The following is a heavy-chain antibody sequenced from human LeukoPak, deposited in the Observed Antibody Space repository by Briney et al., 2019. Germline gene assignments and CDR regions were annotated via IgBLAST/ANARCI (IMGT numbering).Heavy chain of an antibody. J-gene: IGHJ6*03. CDR2: VYSGDFEI. CDR1: RYSFANYW. D-gene: IGHD6-13*01. CDR3: ARLPNIASTAATDYYYRGV. V-gene: IGHV5-51*03. Sequence: PGESLNISCKAYRYSFANYWLAWVRQMPGKGLECMAIVYSGDFEIRYSPSFQGQVSFSLDKSINTAYLQWRSLKASDTAIYYCARLPNIASTAATDYYYRGVWHKGPTVTVTS.